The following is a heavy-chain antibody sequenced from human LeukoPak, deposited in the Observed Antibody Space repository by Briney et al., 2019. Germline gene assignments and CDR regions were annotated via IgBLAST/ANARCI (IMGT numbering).Heavy chain of an antibody. CDR3: ARADVSYYYGSGSYWYYFDY. J-gene: IGHJ4*02. Sequence: ASVKVSCKASGYTFTSYDINWVRQATGQGLEWMGWINPNSGGTNYAQKFQGRVTMTRDTSISTAYMELSRLRSDDTAVYYCARADVSYYYGSGSYWYYFDYWGQGTLVTVSS. V-gene: IGHV1-2*02. CDR2: INPNSGGT. CDR1: GYTFTSYD. D-gene: IGHD3-10*01.